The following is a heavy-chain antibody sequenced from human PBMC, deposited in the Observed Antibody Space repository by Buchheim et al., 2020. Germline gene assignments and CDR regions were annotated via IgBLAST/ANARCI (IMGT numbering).Heavy chain of an antibody. CDR3: ARLGDGEHDYYYYYMDV. V-gene: IGHV4-59*01. Sequence: QVQLQESGPGLVKPSETLSLTCTVSGGSISSYYWSWIRQPPGKGLEWIGYIYYSGSTNYNPSLKSRFTISVDTSKNQFSLKLSSVTAADTAVYYCARLGDGEHDYYYYYMDVWGKGTT. D-gene: IGHD4-17*01. J-gene: IGHJ6*03. CDR2: IYYSGST. CDR1: GGSISSYY.